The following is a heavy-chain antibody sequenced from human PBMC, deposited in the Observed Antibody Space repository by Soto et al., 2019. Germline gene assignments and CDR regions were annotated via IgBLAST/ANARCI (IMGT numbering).Heavy chain of an antibody. V-gene: IGHV1-3*01. J-gene: IGHJ4*02. CDR1: GYTFTNYA. CDR3: ARDSHGCDY. Sequence: QVQLVQSGAEVKKPGASVKVSCKASGYTFTNYAMHWVRQAPGQRLEWMGWINAGNGNTKYSQKFQDRVTITRDTSASKAYMELSSLTSEDTDVYYCARDSHGCDYWGQGTLVTVSS. D-gene: IGHD6-19*01. CDR2: INAGNGNT.